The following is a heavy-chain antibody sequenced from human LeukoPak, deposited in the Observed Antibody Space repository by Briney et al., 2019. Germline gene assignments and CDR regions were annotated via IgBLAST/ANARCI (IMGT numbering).Heavy chain of an antibody. CDR3: ARINIVGATLDY. CDR1: GYTFTSYY. CDR2: INPSGGST. D-gene: IGHD1-26*01. J-gene: IGHJ4*02. V-gene: IGHV1-46*01. Sequence: ASVKVSCKVSGYTFTSYYMHWVRQAPGQGLEWMGIINPSGGSTSYAQKFQGRVTMTRDTSTSTVYMELSSLRSEDTAVYYCARINIVGATLDYWGQGTLVTVSS.